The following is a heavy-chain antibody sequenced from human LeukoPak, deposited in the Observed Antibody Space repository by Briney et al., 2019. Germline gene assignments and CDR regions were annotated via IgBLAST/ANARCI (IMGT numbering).Heavy chain of an antibody. V-gene: IGHV4-34*01. Sequence: SETLSLTCAVYGGSFSGYYWSWIRQPPGKGLEWIGEINHSGSTNYNPSLKSRVTISVDTSKNQFSLKLSSVTAADTAVYYCATRGYSYGLAAFDIWGQGTMVTVSS. CDR1: GGSFSGYY. J-gene: IGHJ3*02. CDR3: ATRGYSYGLAAFDI. D-gene: IGHD5-18*01. CDR2: INHSGST.